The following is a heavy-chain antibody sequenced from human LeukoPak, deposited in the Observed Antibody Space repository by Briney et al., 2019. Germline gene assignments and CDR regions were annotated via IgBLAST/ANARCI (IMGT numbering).Heavy chain of an antibody. CDR1: GGSISSYY. CDR3: ARGGGFGELFA. CDR2: IYYSGST. J-gene: IGHJ3*01. Sequence: PSETLSLTCTVSGGSISSYYWSWIRQPPGKGLEWIGYIYYSGSTNYNPSLKSRVTISVDTSKNQFSLKLSSVTAADTAVYYCARGGGFGELFAWGQGTMVTVSS. V-gene: IGHV4-59*12. D-gene: IGHD3-10*01.